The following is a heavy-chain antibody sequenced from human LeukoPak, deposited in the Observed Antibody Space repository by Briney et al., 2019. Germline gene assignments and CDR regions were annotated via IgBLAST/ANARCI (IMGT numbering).Heavy chain of an antibody. D-gene: IGHD5-18*01. CDR3: ARERIQLNWFDP. J-gene: IGHJ5*02. CDR2: IYTSGST. CDR1: GGSISSGSYY. Sequence: SETLSLTCTVSGGSISSGSYYWSWIRQPAGKGLEWIGRIYTSGSTNYNPSLKSRVTISVDTSKNQFSLKLSSVTAADTAVYYRARERIQLNWFDPWGQGTLVTVSS. V-gene: IGHV4-61*02.